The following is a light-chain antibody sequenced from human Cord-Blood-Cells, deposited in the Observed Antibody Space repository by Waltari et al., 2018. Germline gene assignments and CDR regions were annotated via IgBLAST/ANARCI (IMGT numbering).Light chain of an antibody. J-gene: IGLJ2*01. V-gene: IGLV2-14*01. CDR1: RTDVGGYNY. CDR3: SSFKV. CDR2: DVS. Sequence: QSALTQPASVSGSPGQTITIPCPGTRTDVGGYNYVSWYQQHPGKAPKLMIYDVSQRPSGVSNRFSGSKSGNTASLTISGLQAEDEADYYCSSFKVFGGGTKLTVL.